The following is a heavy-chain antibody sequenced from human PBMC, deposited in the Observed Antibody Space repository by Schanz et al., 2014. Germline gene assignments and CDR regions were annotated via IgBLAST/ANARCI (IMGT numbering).Heavy chain of an antibody. D-gene: IGHD4-17*01. J-gene: IGHJ6*03. V-gene: IGHV4-31*03. CDR3: ARGNNFDYGDGFFNYYYYCMDV. CDR1: GGSVSSGRYY. Sequence: QVQLQESGPGLVKPSQTLSLSCTVSGGSVSSGRYYWSWIRQFPGKGLEWIGEIYHTGSTNSNPSLKSRVTISVATSKNQFSLKRSSVTAADTAVYYCARGNNFDYGDGFFNYYYYCMDVWGKGTTVTVSS. CDR2: IYHTGST.